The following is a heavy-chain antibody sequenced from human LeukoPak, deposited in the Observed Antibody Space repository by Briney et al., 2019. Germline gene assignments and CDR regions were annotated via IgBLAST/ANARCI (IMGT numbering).Heavy chain of an antibody. Sequence: GGSLRLSCAASGFSVSTYEMNWVRQAPGKGLEGVSYISSSGTTISYADSVEGRFTISRDNAKNSLYLEMNSLRVEDTAVYYCARGRPEFFGSGTYLNDWGQGTLVTVSS. V-gene: IGHV3-48*03. CDR1: GFSVSTYE. CDR2: ISSSGTTI. J-gene: IGHJ4*02. CDR3: ARGRPEFFGSGTYLND. D-gene: IGHD3-10*01.